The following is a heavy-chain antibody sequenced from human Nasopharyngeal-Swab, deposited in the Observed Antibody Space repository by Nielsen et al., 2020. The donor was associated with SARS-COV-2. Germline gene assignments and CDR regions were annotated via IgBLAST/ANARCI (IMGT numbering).Heavy chain of an antibody. CDR1: GYTFTGYY. Sequence: AAVKVTCKASGYTFTGYYMHWVGQAPGQGLEWMGRINPNSGGTNYAQKFQGRVTMTREKSISTAYMELSRLRSDDTAVYYCASRYPHGSGRTWGQGTLVTVSS. J-gene: IGHJ5*02. V-gene: IGHV1-2*06. D-gene: IGHD3-10*01. CDR3: ASRYPHGSGRT. CDR2: INPNSGGT.